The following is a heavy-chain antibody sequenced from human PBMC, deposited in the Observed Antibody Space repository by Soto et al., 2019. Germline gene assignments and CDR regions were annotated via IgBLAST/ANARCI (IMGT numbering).Heavy chain of an antibody. Sequence: ASVKVSCKASGYVFSNYGISLVRQAPGQGLEWLGWISAYNHNTDSAQRLQGRVTFTTDTSTSTAYMELRGLTSDDTGVYYCGRWDPNVAVTNGVYVRAQRTTVTVSS. CDR2: ISAYNHNT. CDR3: GRWDPNVAVTNGVYV. CDR1: GYVFSNYG. J-gene: IGHJ6*02. V-gene: IGHV1-18*01. D-gene: IGHD2-8*01.